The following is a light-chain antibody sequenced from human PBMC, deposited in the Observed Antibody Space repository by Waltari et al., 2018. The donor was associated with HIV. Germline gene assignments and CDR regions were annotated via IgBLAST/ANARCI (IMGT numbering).Light chain of an antibody. J-gene: IGLJ1*01. CDR2: EVN. V-gene: IGLV2-8*01. CDR1: RNDVGAYDS. Sequence: SALTQPPSASGSVGQSVSISSTGTRNDVGAYDSVSWYPQTPGKAPKVIIYEVNKRPSGVPHRFSGSKSGNTASLTVAGLQADDEADYFCSSYGGTDTYVFGSGTKVSVL. CDR3: SSYGGTDTYV.